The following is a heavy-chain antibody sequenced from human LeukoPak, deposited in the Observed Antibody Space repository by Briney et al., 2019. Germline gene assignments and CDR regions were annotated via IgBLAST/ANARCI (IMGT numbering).Heavy chain of an antibody. D-gene: IGHD1-26*01. Sequence: PGGSLRLSCAASGFTFSNAWMSWVRQAPGKGLEWVGRIKSKTDGGTTDFAAPVKGRFTISRDDSKNTLYLQMNSLRAEDTAVYYCARVDVDGATRGIYYFDYWGQGTLVTVSS. V-gene: IGHV3-15*01. CDR3: ARVDVDGATRGIYYFDY. J-gene: IGHJ4*02. CDR1: GFTFSNAW. CDR2: IKSKTDGGTT.